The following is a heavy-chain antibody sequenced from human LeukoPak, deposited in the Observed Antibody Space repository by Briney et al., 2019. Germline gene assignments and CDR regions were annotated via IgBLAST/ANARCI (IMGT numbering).Heavy chain of an antibody. CDR1: AGPIRGSY. J-gene: IGHJ6*02. V-gene: IGHV4-4*07. D-gene: IGHD2-2*01. CDR3: AKTAICYPYYASWV. CDR2: INTSGST. Sequence: SETLSLTWTVSAGPIRGSYRSSLRQPAAKGLEWIGRINTSGSTNYNPSLKSRVTMSVDTSKSQFSLNLTSVTAADTDVYFCAKTAICYPYYASWVWGQGTTVIVSS.